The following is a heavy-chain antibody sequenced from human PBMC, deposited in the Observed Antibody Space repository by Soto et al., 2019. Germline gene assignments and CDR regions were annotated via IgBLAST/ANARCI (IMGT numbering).Heavy chain of an antibody. D-gene: IGHD3-9*01. CDR2: IHDSGST. CDR3: AGQWAAGYGAFDH. CDR1: GGSISNNRW. J-gene: IGHJ5*02. Sequence: QVKLQESGPGLEKPSGTLSLTCAVSGGSISNNRWWTWVRQAPGKGREWIGEIHDSGSTNYNLSLKSRATVSIDRSKNQFSLEMRAVTAADTAVYYCAGQWAAGYGAFDHWGQGTLVTVSS. V-gene: IGHV4-4*02.